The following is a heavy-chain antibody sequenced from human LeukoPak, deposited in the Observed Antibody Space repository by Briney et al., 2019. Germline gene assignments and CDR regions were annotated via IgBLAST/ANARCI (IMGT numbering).Heavy chain of an antibody. CDR3: ARGAGGYSYG. V-gene: IGHV3-74*01. J-gene: IGHJ4*02. CDR2: INSDGSST. CDR1: GFNFSSYW. Sequence: QTGGSLRLSRVASGFNFSSYWLHWVRQAPGKGLVWVSRINSDGSSTSYAVSVKGRFTISRDNANNALYLQMNSLRAEDTAVYYCARGAGGYSYGWGQGTLVTVSS. D-gene: IGHD5-18*01.